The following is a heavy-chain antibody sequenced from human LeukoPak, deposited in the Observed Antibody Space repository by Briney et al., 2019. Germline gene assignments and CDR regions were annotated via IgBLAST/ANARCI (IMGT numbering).Heavy chain of an antibody. V-gene: IGHV4-38-2*02. D-gene: IGHD3-22*01. CDR3: ARDANYYDSSRYQTPLGY. CDR2: IYPSGST. Sequence: PSETLSLTCTVSGYSISSGNYWGWIRQPPGMGLEWIGNIYPSGSTYYNPSLKSRVTVSVDTSKNQFSLKLSSVTAADTAVYYCARDANYYDSSRYQTPLGYWGQGTLVTVSS. J-gene: IGHJ4*02. CDR1: GYSISSGNY.